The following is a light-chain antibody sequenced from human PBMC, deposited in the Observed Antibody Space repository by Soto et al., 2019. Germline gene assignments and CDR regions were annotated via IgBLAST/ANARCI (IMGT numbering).Light chain of an antibody. J-gene: IGLJ2*01. CDR1: SSDVGGYNY. CDR3: SSYTSSSTRV. CDR2: DVS. Sequence: QSALTQPASVSGSPGQSITISCTGTSSDVGGYNYVTWYQQQPGKAPKLMIYDVSNRPSGVSNRVSGSKSGNTASLTISGLQAEDEADYYCSSYTSSSTRVVGGGTKLTVL. V-gene: IGLV2-14*01.